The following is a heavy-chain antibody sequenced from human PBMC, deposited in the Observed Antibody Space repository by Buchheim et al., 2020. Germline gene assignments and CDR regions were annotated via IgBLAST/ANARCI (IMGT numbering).Heavy chain of an antibody. J-gene: IGHJ4*02. V-gene: IGHV4-31*03. CDR3: ARVSEYTTGYGGFDY. D-gene: IGHD4-23*01. CDR1: GGSINSSPYY. Sequence: QVQLQESGPGLVEPSQTLSLTCTVSGGSINSSPYYWSWIRQHPGKGLEWIGYISYRGSTTYNPSLKSRITISLDTSENQFSLRLSSVTAADTAVYHCARVSEYTTGYGGFDYWGQGTL. CDR2: ISYRGST.